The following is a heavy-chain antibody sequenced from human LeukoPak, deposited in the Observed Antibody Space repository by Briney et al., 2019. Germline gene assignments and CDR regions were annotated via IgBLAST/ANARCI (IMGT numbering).Heavy chain of an antibody. Sequence: SETLSLTCTVSGGSISSSSYYWGWIRQPPGKGLEWIGSIYYSGSSYYNPSLKSRVTISVESSKNQISLILSSATAADTAVYFCARHLGQWLDHFDYWGQGTLVTDSS. CDR1: GGSISSSSYY. J-gene: IGHJ4*02. D-gene: IGHD6-19*01. CDR2: IYYSGSS. V-gene: IGHV4-39*01. CDR3: ARHLGQWLDHFDY.